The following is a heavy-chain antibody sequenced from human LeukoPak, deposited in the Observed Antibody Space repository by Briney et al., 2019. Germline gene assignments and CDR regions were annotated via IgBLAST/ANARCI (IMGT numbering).Heavy chain of an antibody. V-gene: IGHV1-69*04. CDR3: ARDWERADGDYPGLGTSYHYYGMDV. CDR1: GGTFSSYA. CDR2: IIPILGIA. J-gene: IGHJ6*02. Sequence: GSSVKVSCKASGGTFSSYAISWVRQAPGQGLEWMGRIIPILGIANYAQKFQGRVTITADKSTSTAYMELSSLRSEDTAVYYCARDWERADGDYPGLGTSYHYYGMDVWGQGTTVTVSS. D-gene: IGHD4-17*01.